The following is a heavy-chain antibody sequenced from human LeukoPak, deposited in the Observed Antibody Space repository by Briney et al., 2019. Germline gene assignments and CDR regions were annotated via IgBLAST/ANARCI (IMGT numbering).Heavy chain of an antibody. CDR2: INPTSGST. D-gene: IGHD3-16*01. J-gene: IGHJ4*02. CDR3: ARDLMTTPTWDFDC. Sequence: ASVKVSCKGSGYTFTGYYMHWVRQAPGQGLEWMGWINPTSGSTNYEQKFQGRVTVTRDTSISTAYMELSSLESDDTAVYFCARDLMTTPTWDFDCWGQGTLVTVAS. V-gene: IGHV1-2*02. CDR1: GYTFTGYY.